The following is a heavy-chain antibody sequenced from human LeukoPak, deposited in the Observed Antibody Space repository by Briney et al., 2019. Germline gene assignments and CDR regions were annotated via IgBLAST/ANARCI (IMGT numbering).Heavy chain of an antibody. CDR1: GYTFTSYS. Sequence: WASVKVSCKASGYTFTSYSMNWVRQAPGQGLEYMGWINANTGNPTYAQGFTGRFVFSLDTSVSTAYLQISSLKAEDTAVYYCARDFPARDWFFDLWGRGPLVTVSS. CDR2: INANTGNP. V-gene: IGHV7-4-1*02. J-gene: IGHJ2*01. CDR3: ARDFPARDWFFDL.